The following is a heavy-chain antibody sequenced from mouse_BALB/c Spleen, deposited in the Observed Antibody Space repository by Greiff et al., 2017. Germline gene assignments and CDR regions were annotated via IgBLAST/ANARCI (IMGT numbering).Heavy chain of an antibody. Sequence: EVQVVESGAELVKPGASVKLSCTASGFNIKDTYMHWVKQRPEQGLEWIGRIDPANGNTKYDPKFQGKATITADTSSNTAYLQLSSLTSEDTAVYYCARLLNYAMDYWGQGTSVTVSS. V-gene: IGHV14-3*02. CDR1: GFNIKDTY. D-gene: IGHD2-1*01. CDR3: ARLLNYAMDY. J-gene: IGHJ4*01. CDR2: IDPANGNT.